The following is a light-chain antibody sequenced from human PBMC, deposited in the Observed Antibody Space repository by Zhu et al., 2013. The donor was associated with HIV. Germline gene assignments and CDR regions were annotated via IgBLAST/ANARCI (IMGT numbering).Light chain of an antibody. CDR3: QHVNSNAA. J-gene: IGKJ3*01. Sequence: IQMTQSPSSVSASVGDRVTITCRASQGISTWLAWYQQKPGKVPKLLIYGASTTQSGVPSRFGGRGSGTEFTLTITSLQPDDFATYYCQHVNSNAAFGPGTKVDV. CDR2: GAS. V-gene: IGKV1-12*01. CDR1: QGISTW.